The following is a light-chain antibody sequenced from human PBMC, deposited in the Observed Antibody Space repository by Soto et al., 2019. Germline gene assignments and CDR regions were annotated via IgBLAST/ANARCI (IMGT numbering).Light chain of an antibody. CDR3: QQYSTYPWT. CDR1: QSISEF. J-gene: IGKJ1*01. V-gene: IGKV1-5*01. CDR2: DAF. Sequence: IQMTQSPSTLSVSVGDTVTISCRANQSISEFLAWYQQKPGKAPKLLIYDAFGLEKGVPSRFGGSGSGTEFTLTINSLQPDDLGTYYCQQYSTYPWTFGQGTQFDIK.